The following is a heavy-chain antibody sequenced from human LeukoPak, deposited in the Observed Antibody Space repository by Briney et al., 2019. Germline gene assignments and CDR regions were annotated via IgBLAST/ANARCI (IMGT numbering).Heavy chain of an antibody. CDR2: ISSSSSYI. CDR3: ARDSVGATGDY. J-gene: IGHJ4*02. V-gene: IGHV3-21*01. D-gene: IGHD1-26*01. CDR1: GFTFSSYS. Sequence: GGSLRLSCAASGFTFSSYSMNWVRQAPGKGLEWVSSISSSSSYIYYADSVKGRFTISRDNAKNSLYLQMNSLRAADTAVYYCARDSVGATGDYWGQGTLVTVSS.